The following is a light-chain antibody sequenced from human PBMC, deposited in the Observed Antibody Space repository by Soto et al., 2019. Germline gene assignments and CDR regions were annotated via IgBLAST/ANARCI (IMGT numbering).Light chain of an antibody. J-gene: IGLJ1*01. CDR3: GTWDSSLSAYV. CDR1: SPNIGNNY. V-gene: IGLV1-51*01. Sequence: QSVLTQPPSVSAAPGQKVTISCSGSSPNIGNNYVSWYQQLPGTAPKLLIYGNNKRPSGIPDRFSGSKSGTSATLGITGLQTGDEADYYCGTWDSSLSAYVFGTGTKLTVL. CDR2: GNN.